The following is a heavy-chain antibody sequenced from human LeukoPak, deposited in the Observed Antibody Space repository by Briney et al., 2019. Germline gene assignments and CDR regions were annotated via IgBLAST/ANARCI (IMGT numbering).Heavy chain of an antibody. Sequence: GGSLRLSCAASGFTFSSYWMSWVRQAPGKGLEWVSTISGNGINTYYADSVKGRFTISRDNSKNALYLQMNSLRAEDTAVYYCAKDLGYYDSSGYYYPPRKPFDYWGQGTLVTVSS. CDR1: GFTFSSYW. CDR2: ISGNGINT. CDR3: AKDLGYYDSSGYYYPPRKPFDY. V-gene: IGHV3-23*01. D-gene: IGHD3-22*01. J-gene: IGHJ4*02.